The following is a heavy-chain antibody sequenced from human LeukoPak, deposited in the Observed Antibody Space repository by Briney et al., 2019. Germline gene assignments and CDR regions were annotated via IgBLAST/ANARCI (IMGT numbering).Heavy chain of an antibody. Sequence: GVSVSCYCAASGFTFSNYEMNWVRQAPGQGWEWVLYISSSGSYIHYEDSVKGRFTISRDNAKNSLYLQMNSLRAEDTAVYYCARGPRDPTEYCSGGRCAPTYDVWGQGILVTVSS. V-gene: IGHV3-48*03. CDR2: ISSSGSYI. CDR1: GFTFSNYE. D-gene: IGHD2-15*01. J-gene: IGHJ4*02. CDR3: ARGPRDPTEYCSGGRCAPTYDV.